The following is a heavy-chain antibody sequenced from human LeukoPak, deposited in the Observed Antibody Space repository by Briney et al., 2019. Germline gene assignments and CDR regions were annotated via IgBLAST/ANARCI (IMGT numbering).Heavy chain of an antibody. CDR3: AKGLREGIAAAGHVPSGSVADY. Sequence: GGSLRLSCAASGFTFDDYAMHWVRQAPGKGLEWVSGISWNSGSIGYADSVKGRFTISRDNAKNSLYLQMNSLRAEDTALYYCAKGLREGIAAAGHVPSGSVADYWGQGTLVTVSS. CDR1: GFTFDDYA. V-gene: IGHV3-9*01. D-gene: IGHD6-13*01. J-gene: IGHJ4*02. CDR2: ISWNSGSI.